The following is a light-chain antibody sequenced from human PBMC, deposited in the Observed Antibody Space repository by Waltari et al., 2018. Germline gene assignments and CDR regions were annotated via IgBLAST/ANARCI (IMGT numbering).Light chain of an antibody. CDR3: AAWDDSLNAVV. J-gene: IGLJ2*01. Sequence: QSVLTQPPSASGTPGQRVTLSCSGRSSNIGSNTVNCYQQLPGTAPKLLIYSNNQRPSGVPDRFSGSKSGTSASLAISGLQSEDEADYYCAAWDDSLNAVVFGGGTKLTVL. V-gene: IGLV1-44*01. CDR2: SNN. CDR1: SSNIGSNT.